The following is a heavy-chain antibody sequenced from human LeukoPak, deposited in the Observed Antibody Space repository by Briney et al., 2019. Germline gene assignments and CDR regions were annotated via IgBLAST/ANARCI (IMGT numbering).Heavy chain of an antibody. Sequence: GASVKVSCKASGYTFTGYYMHWVRQAPGQGLEWMGWINPNSGGTNYAQKFQGRVTMTRDTSISTAYMELSRLRSDDTAVYYCARSGIGYFDWYPDWFDPWGQGTLVTVSS. CDR2: INPNSGGT. CDR1: GYTFTGYY. V-gene: IGHV1-2*02. CDR3: ARSGIGYFDWYPDWFDP. J-gene: IGHJ5*02. D-gene: IGHD3-9*01.